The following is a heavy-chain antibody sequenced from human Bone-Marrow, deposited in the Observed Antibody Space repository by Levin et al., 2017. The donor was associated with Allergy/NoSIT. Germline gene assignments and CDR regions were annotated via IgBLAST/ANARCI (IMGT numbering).Heavy chain of an antibody. CDR2: IKSKSDGGAI. Sequence: KPGGSLRLSCAGSGFSFSNVWMTWVRQAQGKGLEWVGRIKSKSDGGAIDYAAPVKGRFTISRDDSQSTVYLQMDSLKPEDAGIYYCHTSKASWTYSGGWFSMDHWGLGALVTVSS. J-gene: IGHJ4*02. CDR1: GFSFSNVW. V-gene: IGHV3-15*01. D-gene: IGHD6-19*01. CDR3: HTSKASWTYSGGWFSMDH.